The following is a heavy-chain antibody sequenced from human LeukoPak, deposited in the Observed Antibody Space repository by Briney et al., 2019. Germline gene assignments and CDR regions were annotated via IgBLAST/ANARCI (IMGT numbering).Heavy chain of an antibody. J-gene: IGHJ4*02. CDR2: INPNSGGT. Sequence: ASVKVSCKASGGTFSSYAISWVRQAPGQGLEWMGRINPNSGGTNYAQKFQGRVTMTRDTSISTAYMELSRLRSDDTAVYYCARANLDHGAFYFDYWGQGTLVTVSS. V-gene: IGHV1-2*06. CDR3: ARANLDHGAFYFDY. CDR1: GGTFSSYA. D-gene: IGHD4-17*01.